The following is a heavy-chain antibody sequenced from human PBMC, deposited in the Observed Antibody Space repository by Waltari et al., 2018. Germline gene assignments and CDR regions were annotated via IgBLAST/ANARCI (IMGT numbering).Heavy chain of an antibody. Sequence: QVQLQESGPGLVKPSETLSLTCTVSGCSLSSGYYLGWIRQPPGKGLGWIGSIYHSGSTYYNPSLKSRVTISVDTSKNQFSLKLSSVTAADTAVYYCARDQIHYDFWSGFEVYYYMDVWGKGTTVTISS. CDR3: ARDQIHYDFWSGFEVYYYMDV. V-gene: IGHV4-38-2*02. CDR1: GCSLSSGYY. CDR2: IYHSGST. D-gene: IGHD3-3*01. J-gene: IGHJ6*03.